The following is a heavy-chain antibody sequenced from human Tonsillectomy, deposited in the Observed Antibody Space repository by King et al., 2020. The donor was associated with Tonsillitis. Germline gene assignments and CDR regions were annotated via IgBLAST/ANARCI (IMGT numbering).Heavy chain of an antibody. CDR2: IGGSGGST. Sequence: VQLVESGGGLVQPGGSLRLSCAASGFAFSSYGMSWVRQAPGKGLEWVSAIGGSGGSTYHADSVKGRFTISRDNSKNTLYLQMNSLRAEDPAVYYCAKDRHSSGWPDEIDYWGQGTLVTVSS. CDR3: AKDRHSSGWPDEIDY. J-gene: IGHJ4*02. CDR1: GFAFSSYG. D-gene: IGHD6-19*01. V-gene: IGHV3-23*04.